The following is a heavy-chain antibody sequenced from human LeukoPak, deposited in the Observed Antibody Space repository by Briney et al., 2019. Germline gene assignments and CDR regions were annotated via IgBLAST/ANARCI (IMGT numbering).Heavy chain of an antibody. CDR3: ARDMLFQYYFDY. D-gene: IGHD2-21*01. CDR1: GFTFSSDA. V-gene: IGHV3-30*04. J-gene: IGHJ4*02. Sequence: PGRSLRLSCAASGFTFSSDAMHWVRHAPGKGLEWVAVISYDGSKKYYADSVKGRFTISRDNSKNTLYLQMNSLRDEDTAVYYCARDMLFQYYFDYWGQGTLVTVSS. CDR2: ISYDGSKK.